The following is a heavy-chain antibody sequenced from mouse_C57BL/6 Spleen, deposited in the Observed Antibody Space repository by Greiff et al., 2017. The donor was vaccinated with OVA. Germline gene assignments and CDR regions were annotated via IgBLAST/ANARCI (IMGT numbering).Heavy chain of an antibody. CDR1: GYTFTSYW. D-gene: IGHD3-2*01. Sequence: QVQLQQPGAEFVMPGASVKLSCKASGYTFTSYWMHWVKQRPGQGLEWIGEIDPSDSYTNYNQKFKGKSTLTVDKSSSTAYMQLSSLTSEDSAVYYCASLSDSLFAYWGQGTLVTVSA. V-gene: IGHV1-69*01. CDR3: ASLSDSLFAY. CDR2: IDPSDSYT. J-gene: IGHJ3*01.